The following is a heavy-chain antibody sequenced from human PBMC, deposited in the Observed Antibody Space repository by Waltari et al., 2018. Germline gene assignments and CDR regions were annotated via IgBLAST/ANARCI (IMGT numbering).Heavy chain of an antibody. J-gene: IGHJ3*02. V-gene: IGHV1-18*01. CDR3: AREKDTALEAGAFDI. Sequence: QGQLEQSGGEVKRPGASVKISCKASGYRFISYGISGVRQAPGQGLEWMGWISTYDGNTKNVQKFQGRITMTTDTSTQTTYMEIRSLRSDDTAIYFCAREKDTALEAGAFDIWGQGTRVTVSS. D-gene: IGHD5-18*01. CDR1: GYRFISYG. CDR2: ISTYDGNT.